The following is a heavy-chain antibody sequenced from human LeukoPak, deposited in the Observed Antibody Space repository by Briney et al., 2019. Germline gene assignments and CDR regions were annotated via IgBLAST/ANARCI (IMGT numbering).Heavy chain of an antibody. Sequence: GASVKVSCKASGYTFTGYYMHWVRQAPGQGLEWMGWINPNSGGTNYAQKFQGRVTMTRDTSISTAYMELSRLRSDDTAVYYCARVLESTTNYYYYYMDVWGKGTTVTVSS. V-gene: IGHV1-2*02. D-gene: IGHD5/OR15-5a*01. CDR2: INPNSGGT. CDR1: GYTFTGYY. CDR3: ARVLESTTNYYYYYMDV. J-gene: IGHJ6*03.